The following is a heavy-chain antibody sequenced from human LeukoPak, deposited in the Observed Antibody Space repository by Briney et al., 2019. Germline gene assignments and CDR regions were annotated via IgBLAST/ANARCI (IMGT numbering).Heavy chain of an antibody. CDR3: ARQDQLVAPFDY. CDR1: GYTFSDFW. D-gene: IGHD6-6*01. V-gene: IGHV5-51*01. CDR2: IYPGDSDR. Sequence: GESLKISCQASGYTFSDFWIGWVRQRPGKGLEWMGIIYPGDSDRRYSPSFQGQVTIPADKSTSTAYLQWSTLKASDTAMYYCARQDQLVAPFDYWGQGTLVTVSS. J-gene: IGHJ4*02.